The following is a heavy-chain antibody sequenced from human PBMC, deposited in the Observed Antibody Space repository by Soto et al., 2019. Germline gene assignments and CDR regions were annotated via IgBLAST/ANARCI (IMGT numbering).Heavy chain of an antibody. CDR2: IYYSGST. V-gene: IGHV4-31*03. CDR1: GGSISSGGYY. J-gene: IGHJ4*02. Sequence: TLSLTCTVSGGSISSGGYYWSWIRHHPGKGLEWIGYIYYSGSTYYNPSLKSRVAISVETSKNQFSLKLSSVTAADTAVYYCARGDSDDSSGYEAHWGKENIVNVSP. CDR3: ARGDSDDSSGYEAH. D-gene: IGHD3-22*01.